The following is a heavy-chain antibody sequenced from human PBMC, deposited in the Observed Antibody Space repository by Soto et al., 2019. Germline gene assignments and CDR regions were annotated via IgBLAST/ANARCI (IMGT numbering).Heavy chain of an antibody. V-gene: IGHV3-48*03. D-gene: IGHD3-10*01. J-gene: IGHJ6*02. CDR3: ARSMVRGVIIIYYYYGMDV. Sequence: LRLSCAASGFTFSSYEMDWVRQAPGKGLEWVSYISSSGSTIYYADSVKGRFTISRDNAKNSLYLQMNSLRAEDTAVYYCARSMVRGVIIIYYYYGMDVWGQGTTVTVSS. CDR2: ISSSGSTI. CDR1: GFTFSSYE.